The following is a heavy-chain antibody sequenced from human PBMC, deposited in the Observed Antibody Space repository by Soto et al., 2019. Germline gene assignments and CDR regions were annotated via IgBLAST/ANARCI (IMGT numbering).Heavy chain of an antibody. CDR2: IYYSGST. J-gene: IGHJ4*01. D-gene: IGHD2-15*01. Sequence: PSETLSLTCTVSVGSISSSSYYCGWIRQPPGKGLEWIGSIYYSGSTYYNPSLKSRVTISLDTSKNQFSLKLRSVPAADTAVYYCARQDSCSWTNAGGIDNRAQRTPVPVSS. CDR3: ARQDSCSWTNAGGIDN. V-gene: IGHV4-39*01. CDR1: VGSISSSSYY.